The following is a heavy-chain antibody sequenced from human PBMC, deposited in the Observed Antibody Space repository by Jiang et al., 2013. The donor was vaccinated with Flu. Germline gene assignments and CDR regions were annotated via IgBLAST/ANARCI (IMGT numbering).Heavy chain of an antibody. CDR2: IDYRGTT. J-gene: IGHJ4*02. D-gene: IGHD1-26*01. V-gene: IGHV4-30-4*01. CDR1: GTFIISGSNF. Sequence: SGPGLVKPSQTLTLTCSVSGTFIISGSNFWSWIRQSPGRGLEWIGHIDYRGTTYYNPSLKNRVTMSVDTFKNKFSLKLSSVTAADTAVYYCARVVVGANYFDYWGQGTLVTVSS. CDR3: ARVVVGANYFDY.